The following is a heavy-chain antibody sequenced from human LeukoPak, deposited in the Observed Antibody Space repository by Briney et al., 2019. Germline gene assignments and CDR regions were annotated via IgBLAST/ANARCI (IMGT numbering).Heavy chain of an antibody. CDR3: AGSGGPGTYHQLRYNWFDP. CDR1: GFTLSGYH. CDR2: ITTISHYI. V-gene: IGHV3-21*01. J-gene: IGHJ5*02. D-gene: IGHD3-10*01. Sequence: GGSLRLSCAAPGFTLSGYHMNWVRQAPGKGLEWLSSITTISHYIYYAGAVRGRFTISRDNAKNSLYLQMNSLRGEDTAVYYCAGSGGPGTYHQLRYNWFDPWGQGTLVTVSS.